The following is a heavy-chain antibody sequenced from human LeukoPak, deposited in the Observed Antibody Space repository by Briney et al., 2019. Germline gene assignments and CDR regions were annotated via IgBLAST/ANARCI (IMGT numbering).Heavy chain of an antibody. V-gene: IGHV3-7*03. CDR3: ARRYFDL. Sequence: PGGSLRLSCAASGFTFSTHWMSWVRQAPGKGLEWVANIKQDGSEKYYVDSVKGRFTISRDNAKSSLYLQMNSLRAEDTAVYYCARRYFDLWGRGTLVTVSS. J-gene: IGHJ2*01. CDR1: GFTFSTHW. CDR2: IKQDGSEK.